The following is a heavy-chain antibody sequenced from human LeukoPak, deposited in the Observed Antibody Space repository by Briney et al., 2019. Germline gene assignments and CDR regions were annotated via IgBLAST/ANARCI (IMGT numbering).Heavy chain of an antibody. V-gene: IGHV4-59*01. D-gene: IGHD2-15*01. CDR2: IYYSGGT. Sequence: SETLSLTCTVSGGSISSYYWSWIRQPPGKGLEWIGYIYYSGGTNYNPSLKSRVTISVDTSKNQFSLKLSSVTAADTAVYYCARDPEYCSGGSCYSPYYYGMDVWGQGTTVTVSS. CDR3: ARDPEYCSGGSCYSPYYYGMDV. CDR1: GGSISSYY. J-gene: IGHJ6*02.